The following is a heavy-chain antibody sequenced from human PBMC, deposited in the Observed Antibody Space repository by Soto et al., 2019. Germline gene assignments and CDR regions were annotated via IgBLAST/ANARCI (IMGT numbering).Heavy chain of an antibody. D-gene: IGHD3-9*01. CDR1: GFTFSSSA. J-gene: IGHJ4*02. CDR3: ATDSDAWTGFDY. V-gene: IGHV1-58*01. CDR2: IVVGSGDT. Sequence: SVKVSCKAPGFTFSSSAVQWVRQARGQRLEWIGWIVVGSGDTKYTQKFQERVTISRDMSTNTAYLELNNLRSEDTAVYFCATDSDAWTGFDYWGQGTLVTVSS.